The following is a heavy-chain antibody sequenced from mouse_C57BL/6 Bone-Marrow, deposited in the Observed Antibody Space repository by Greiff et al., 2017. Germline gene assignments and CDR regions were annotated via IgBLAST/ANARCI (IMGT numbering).Heavy chain of an antibody. J-gene: IGHJ4*01. V-gene: IGHV15-2*01. CDR2: ILPSIGRT. CDR3: ARSGNYVWYAMDY. D-gene: IGHD2-1*01. CDR1: DSEVFPIAY. Sequence: QVQLQQSGSELRSPGSSVKLSCKDFDSEVFPIAYTSWVRQTPGHGFEWIGGILPSIGRTNYGEKFEDKATLDADTLSNTAYLELNSLTSEDSAIYYCARSGNYVWYAMDYWGQGTSVTVSS.